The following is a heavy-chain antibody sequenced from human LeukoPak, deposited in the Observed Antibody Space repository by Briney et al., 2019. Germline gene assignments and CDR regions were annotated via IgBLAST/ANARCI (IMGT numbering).Heavy chain of an antibody. CDR2: IKEDGSQK. Sequence: GGSLRLSCAASGFTFSSYAMHWVRQAPGKGLEWVANIKEDGSQKNYVDSVKGRFTISRDNAKNSLYLQMNSLRAEDTAVYYCASNRYGDSYWGQGALVTVSS. J-gene: IGHJ4*02. CDR3: ASNRYGDSY. V-gene: IGHV3-7*01. D-gene: IGHD4-17*01. CDR1: GFTFSSYA.